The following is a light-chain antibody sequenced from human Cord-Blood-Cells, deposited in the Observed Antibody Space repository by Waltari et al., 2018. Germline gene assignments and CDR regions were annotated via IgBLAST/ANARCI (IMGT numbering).Light chain of an antibody. J-gene: IGKJ2*01. Sequence: DIQMTQSPSSLSASVVDRVTITCRASQSISSYLNWYQQKPGKAPKLLIYAASSLQSGVQSRFSGSGSGTDFTLTISSLQPEDFATYYCQQSYSTHTFGQGTKLEIK. CDR2: AAS. V-gene: IGKV1-39*01. CDR1: QSISSY. CDR3: QQSYSTHT.